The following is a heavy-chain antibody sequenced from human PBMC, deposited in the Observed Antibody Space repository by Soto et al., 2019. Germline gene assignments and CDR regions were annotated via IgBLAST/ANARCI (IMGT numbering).Heavy chain of an antibody. D-gene: IGHD6-13*01. J-gene: IGHJ5*02. V-gene: IGHV3-30-3*01. CDR2: ISYDGSNK. CDR3: ARDLGSSSWYPPFPGPNWFDP. Sequence: PGGSLRLSCAASGFTFSSYAMHWVRQAPGKGLEWVAVISYDGSNKYYADSVKGRFTISRDNSKNTLYLQMNSLRAEDTAVYYCARDLGSSSWYPPFPGPNWFDPWGQGTLVTVSS. CDR1: GFTFSSYA.